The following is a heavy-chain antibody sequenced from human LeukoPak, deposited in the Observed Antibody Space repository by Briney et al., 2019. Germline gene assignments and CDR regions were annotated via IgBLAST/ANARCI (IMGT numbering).Heavy chain of an antibody. CDR3: ARDVSPNGVVDY. D-gene: IGHD2-8*01. Sequence: SETLSLTCTVSGDSISSGAYYWGWIRQPPGKGLEWIGSIYYSGSTYDNPSLKSRVTISVDTSRNQFSLMLSSVTAADTAVYYCARDVSPNGVVDYWGQGTLVTVSS. J-gene: IGHJ4*02. CDR2: IYYSGST. CDR1: GDSISSGAYY. V-gene: IGHV4-39*07.